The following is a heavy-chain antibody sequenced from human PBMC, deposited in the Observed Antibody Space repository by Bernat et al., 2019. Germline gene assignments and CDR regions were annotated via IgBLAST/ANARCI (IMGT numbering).Heavy chain of an antibody. CDR3: ARDPAGYGSAASWFDP. J-gene: IGHJ5*02. Sequence: QVQLVQSGAEVKKPGSSVKVSCKASGGTFSSYTISWVRQAPGQGLEWMGRIIPILGIANYAQKFQSRVTITADKSTGTAYMKLRSLRSEDTAVYYWARDPAGYGSAASWFDPWGQGTLVTVSS. V-gene: IGHV1-69*08. D-gene: IGHD3-10*01. CDR2: IIPILGIA. CDR1: GGTFSSYT.